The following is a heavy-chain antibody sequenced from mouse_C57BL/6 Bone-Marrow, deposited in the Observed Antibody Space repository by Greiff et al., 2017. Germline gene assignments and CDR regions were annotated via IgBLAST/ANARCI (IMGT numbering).Heavy chain of an antibody. V-gene: IGHV1-69*01. J-gene: IGHJ4*01. CDR3: AIGDYGYDVRAMDY. Sequence: VQLQQPGAELVMPGASVKLSCKASGYTFTSYWMHWVKQRPGQGLEWIGEIDPSDSYTNYNQKFKGKSTLTVDKSSSTAYMQLSSLTSEDSAVXYCAIGDYGYDVRAMDYWGQGTSVTVSS. CDR2: IDPSDSYT. D-gene: IGHD2-14*01. CDR1: GYTFTSYW.